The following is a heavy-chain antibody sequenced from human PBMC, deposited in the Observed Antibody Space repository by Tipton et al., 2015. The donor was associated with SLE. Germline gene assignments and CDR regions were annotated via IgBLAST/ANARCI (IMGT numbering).Heavy chain of an antibody. CDR2: ISSSSSYI. CDR1: GFTFSSYS. Sequence: GSLRLSCAASGFTFSSYSMNWVRQAPGKGLEWVSSISSSSSYIYYADSVKGRFTISRDNAKNSLYLQMNSLRAEDTAVYYCARGYCSDGVCYGFGFFDYWGQGNLVTVSS. V-gene: IGHV3-21*01. J-gene: IGHJ4*02. CDR3: ARGYCSDGVCYGFGFFDY. D-gene: IGHD2-8*01.